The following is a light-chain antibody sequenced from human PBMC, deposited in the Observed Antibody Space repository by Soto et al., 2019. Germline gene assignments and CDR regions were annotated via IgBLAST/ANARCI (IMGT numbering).Light chain of an antibody. V-gene: IGLV2-14*01. CDR2: EVS. Sequence: QSALTQPASVSGSPGQSITISCTGTNSDVGGYNYVSWCQQHPGKAPKLMIFEVSNRPSGVSNRFSGSKSGNTASLTISGLQAEDEADYYCSSYTSSSTLVFGGGTKLTVL. J-gene: IGLJ3*02. CDR3: SSYTSSSTLV. CDR1: NSDVGGYNY.